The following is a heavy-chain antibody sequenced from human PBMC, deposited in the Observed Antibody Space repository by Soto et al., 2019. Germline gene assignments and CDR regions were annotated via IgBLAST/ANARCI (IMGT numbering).Heavy chain of an antibody. V-gene: IGHV3-15*01. J-gene: IGHJ4*02. Sequence: GGSLRLSCAASGFTFSNAWVSWVRQAPGKGLEWVGRIKSKTDGGTTDYAAPVKGRFTISRDDSKNTLYLQMNSLKTEDTAVYYCTTGLPLWFGEGDGEYWGQGTLVTVPS. CDR2: IKSKTDGGTT. CDR1: GFTFSNAW. CDR3: TTGLPLWFGEGDGEY. D-gene: IGHD3-10*01.